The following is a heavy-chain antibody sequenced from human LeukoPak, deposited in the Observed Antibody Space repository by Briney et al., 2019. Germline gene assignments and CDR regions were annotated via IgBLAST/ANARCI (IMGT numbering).Heavy chain of an antibody. CDR2: ISWNSGSI. J-gene: IGHJ4*02. V-gene: IGHV3-9*01. Sequence: GGSLRLSCAASGFTFDDYGMSWVRQAPGKGLEWVSGISWNSGSIGYADSVKGRFTISRDNAKNSLYLQMNSLRAEDTALYYCAKDGYNETPLDYWGQGTLVTVSS. CDR1: GFTFDDYG. CDR3: AKDGYNETPLDY. D-gene: IGHD5-24*01.